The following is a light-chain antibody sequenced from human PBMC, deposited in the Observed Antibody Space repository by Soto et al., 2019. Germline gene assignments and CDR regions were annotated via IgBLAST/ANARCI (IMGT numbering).Light chain of an antibody. CDR3: QQTYSTPPT. V-gene: IGKV1-39*01. CDR2: AAS. CDR1: QSISTY. J-gene: IGKJ1*01. Sequence: IQFTQSPSSLSASVGDRVTITCRASQSISTYLNWYQQKAGLAPKLLIYAASSLQSGVPSRFSGSGSGTDFTLTISSLQPEDFATYYCQQTYSTPPTFGQGTKVDI.